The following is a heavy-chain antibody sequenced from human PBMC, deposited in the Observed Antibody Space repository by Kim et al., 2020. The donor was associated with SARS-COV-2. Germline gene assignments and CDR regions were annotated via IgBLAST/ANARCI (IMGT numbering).Heavy chain of an antibody. CDR1: GFTFSDHY. J-gene: IGHJ6*02. CDR2: SRNKAKSYTT. V-gene: IGHV3-72*01. CDR3: ARTRSSSMDV. Sequence: GGSLRLSCAASGFTFSDHYIDWVRQTPGKGLEWVGRSRNKAKSYTTEYAASVKGRFTISRDDSKNSLYLEMNSLNTEDTAVYYCARTRSSSMDVWGQGTT. D-gene: IGHD3-10*01.